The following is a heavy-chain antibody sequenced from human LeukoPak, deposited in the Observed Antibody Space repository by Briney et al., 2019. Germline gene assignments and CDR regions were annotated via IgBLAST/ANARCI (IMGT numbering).Heavy chain of an antibody. Sequence: ASVKVSCKASGGTFTSYDINWVRQATGQGLEWMGWMNPNSGNTGYAQKFQGRVTMTRNTSISTAYMELSSLRSEDTAVYYCAREWHIAARHSSFDPWGQGTLVTVSS. CDR3: AREWHIAARHSSFDP. CDR1: GGTFTSYD. J-gene: IGHJ5*02. D-gene: IGHD6-6*01. V-gene: IGHV1-8*01. CDR2: MNPNSGNT.